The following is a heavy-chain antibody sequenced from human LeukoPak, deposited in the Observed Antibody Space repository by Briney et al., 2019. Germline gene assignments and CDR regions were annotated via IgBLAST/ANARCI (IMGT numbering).Heavy chain of an antibody. CDR2: IYYSGST. D-gene: IGHD3-10*01. Sequence: PSETLSLTCTVSGGSISSSSYYWGWIRQPPGKGLEWIGSIYYSGSTYYNPSLKSRVTISVDTSENQFSLKLSSVTAADTAVYYCARRYLRGLLWFGELNWFDPWGQGTLVTVSS. CDR3: ARRYLRGLLWFGELNWFDP. J-gene: IGHJ5*02. CDR1: GGSISSSSYY. V-gene: IGHV4-39*01.